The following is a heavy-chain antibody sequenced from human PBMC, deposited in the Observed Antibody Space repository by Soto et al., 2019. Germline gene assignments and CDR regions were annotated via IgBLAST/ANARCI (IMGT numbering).Heavy chain of an antibody. V-gene: IGHV3-30*18. J-gene: IGHJ6*02. CDR1: GYIFSNYG. Sequence: QVQLVESGGGVVQPGRSLRLSCAASGYIFSNYGMHWVRQAPGKGLEGVAVTSYDGSKKYYADSVKGRSTNSKDNSKNTVDLQMNGVGNEDTAGYYCAQWGVSGHGTDVWGQGTTVTVSS. D-gene: IGHD3-16*01. CDR3: AQWGVSGHGTDV. CDR2: TSYDGSKK.